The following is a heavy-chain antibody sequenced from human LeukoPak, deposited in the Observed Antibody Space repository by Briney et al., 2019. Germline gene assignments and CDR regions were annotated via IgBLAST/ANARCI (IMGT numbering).Heavy chain of an antibody. D-gene: IGHD3-22*01. CDR3: ARGGKLYDSSGYYYD. CDR1: GFTFSEYY. CDR2: ISSGSSYT. Sequence: GGSLRLSCVAPGFTFSEYYMSWIRQAPGKGLERVSYISSGSSYTNYADSVKGRFTISRDNAKNSLYLQMNNLRAEDTAVYYCARGGKLYDSSGYYYDWGQGTLVTVSS. V-gene: IGHV3-11*05. J-gene: IGHJ4*02.